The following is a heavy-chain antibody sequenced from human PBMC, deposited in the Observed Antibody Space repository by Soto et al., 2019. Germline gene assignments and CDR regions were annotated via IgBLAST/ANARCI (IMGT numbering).Heavy chain of an antibody. D-gene: IGHD2-15*01. Sequence: EVQLVESGGGLVQPGGSLRLSCAASGFTISSYWMHWVRQAPGKGLVWVSRINTDGSSTSYADSVTGRFTTSRDNAKNTLYLQMNSLRAEDTAVYYCTRRLSVVGTSSFDYWGQGTLVTVSS. CDR2: INTDGSST. CDR3: TRRLSVVGTSSFDY. J-gene: IGHJ4*02. V-gene: IGHV3-74*01. CDR1: GFTISSYW.